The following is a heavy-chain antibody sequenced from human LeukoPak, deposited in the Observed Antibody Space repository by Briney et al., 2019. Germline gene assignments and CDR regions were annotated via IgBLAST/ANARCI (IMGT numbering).Heavy chain of an antibody. CDR2: INPNSGGT. CDR3: ARDLWDIVLMVYARGNAFDI. Sequence: ASVKVSCKASGYTFTNYAMNWVRQAPGQGLEWMGWINPNSGGTNYAQKFQGRVTMTRDTSISTAYMELSRLRSDDTAVYYCARDLWDIVLMVYARGNAFDIWGQGTMVTVSS. CDR1: GYTFTNYA. D-gene: IGHD2-8*01. V-gene: IGHV1-2*02. J-gene: IGHJ3*02.